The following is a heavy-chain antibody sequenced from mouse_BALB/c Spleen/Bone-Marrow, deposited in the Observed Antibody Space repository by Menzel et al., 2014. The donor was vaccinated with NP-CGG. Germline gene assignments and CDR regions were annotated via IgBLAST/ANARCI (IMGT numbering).Heavy chain of an antibody. CDR2: INPGSGGT. Sequence: QVQLQQSGAELVRPGTSVKVSCKASGYAFTNYLLEWVKQRPGQGLEWIGVINPGSGGTNYNEKFKGKATLTADKSSSTGYMQLSSLTSDDSAVYFCARWDYAMDYWGQGTSVTVSS. V-gene: IGHV1-54*01. CDR1: GYAFTNYL. J-gene: IGHJ4*01. CDR3: ARWDYAMDY.